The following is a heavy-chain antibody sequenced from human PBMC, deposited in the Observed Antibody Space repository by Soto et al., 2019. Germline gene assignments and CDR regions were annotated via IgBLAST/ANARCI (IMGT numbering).Heavy chain of an antibody. J-gene: IGHJ5*02. Sequence: ASVKVSCKASGGTFSSYAISWVRQAPGQGLEWMGGIIPIFGTANYAQKFQGRVTITADESTSTAYMELSSLRSEDTAVYYCARDPYYSNPLVGFDPWGQGTLVTVSS. CDR2: IIPIFGTA. CDR3: ARDPYYSNPLVGFDP. V-gene: IGHV1-69*13. D-gene: IGHD4-4*01. CDR1: GGTFSSYA.